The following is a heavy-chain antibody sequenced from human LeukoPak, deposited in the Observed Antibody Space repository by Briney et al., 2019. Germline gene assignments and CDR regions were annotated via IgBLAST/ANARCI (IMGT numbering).Heavy chain of an antibody. V-gene: IGHV3-23*01. CDR1: VFTLCRYA. CDR2: ISGSGTST. D-gene: IGHD6-13*01. CDR3: AKSGPDMAAAGDIDY. Sequence: GGSLRLSCAASVFTLCRYAMSGVRQAPGKGLEWVSGISGSGTSTYYTDSVKGRFAISRDNSKNTLYLQLNSLRAGDTAVYYCAKSGPDMAAAGDIDYWGQGTLVIVSS. J-gene: IGHJ4*02.